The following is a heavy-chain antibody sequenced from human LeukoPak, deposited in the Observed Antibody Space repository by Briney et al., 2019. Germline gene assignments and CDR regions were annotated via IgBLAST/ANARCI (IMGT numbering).Heavy chain of an antibody. J-gene: IGHJ6*02. CDR1: GGSISSGDYY. V-gene: IGHV4-30-4*01. CDR3: ARDRRLRFLEWEQYYYGMDV. D-gene: IGHD3-3*01. CDR2: IYYSGST. Sequence: PSETLSPTCTVSGGSISSGDYYWSWIRQPPGKGLEWIGYIYYSGSTCYNPSLKSRVTISVDTSKNQFSLKLSSVTAADTAVYYCARDRRLRFLEWEQYYYGMDVWGQGTTVTVSS.